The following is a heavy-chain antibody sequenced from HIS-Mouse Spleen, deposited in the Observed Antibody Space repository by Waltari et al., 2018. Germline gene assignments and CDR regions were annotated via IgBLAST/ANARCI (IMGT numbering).Heavy chain of an antibody. V-gene: IGHV4-39*07. D-gene: IGHD6-13*01. J-gene: IGHJ2*01. CDR1: GGPTSSSSYY. Sequence: QLQLQESGPGLVKPSETLSLTCTVPGGPTSSSSYYWGWLRQPPGKGLEWIGSIYYSGSTYYNPSLKSRVTISVDTSKNQFSLKLSSVTAADTAVYYCAREIPYSSSWYDWYFDLWGRGTLVTVSS. CDR2: IYYSGST. CDR3: AREIPYSSSWYDWYFDL.